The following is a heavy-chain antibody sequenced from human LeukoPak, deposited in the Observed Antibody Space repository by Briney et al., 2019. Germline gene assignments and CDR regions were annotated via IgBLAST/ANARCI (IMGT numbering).Heavy chain of an antibody. Sequence: SETLSLTCAVYGGSFSGYYWSWIRQPPGKGLEWIGEINHSGSSNYNPSLKSRVTISVDTSKNQFSLKLSSVTAADTAVYYCARRGFYGAVVWGQGTLVTVSS. D-gene: IGHD4-17*01. J-gene: IGHJ4*02. CDR2: INHSGSS. V-gene: IGHV4-34*01. CDR3: ARRGFYGAVV. CDR1: GGSFSGYY.